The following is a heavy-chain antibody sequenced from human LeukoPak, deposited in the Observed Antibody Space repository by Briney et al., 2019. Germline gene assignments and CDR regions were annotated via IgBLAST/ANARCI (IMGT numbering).Heavy chain of an antibody. V-gene: IGHV4-39*07. J-gene: IGHJ4*02. CDR2: IYYSGNT. CDR1: GGSISSSGYY. Sequence: PSETLSLTCTVSGGSISSSGYYWGWIRQPPGKGLEWIGSIYYSGNTYYNPSLKSRVTISVDTSKNQFSLKLSSVTAADTAVYYCARVLKGRAPFDYWGQGTLVTVSS. CDR3: ARVLKGRAPFDY.